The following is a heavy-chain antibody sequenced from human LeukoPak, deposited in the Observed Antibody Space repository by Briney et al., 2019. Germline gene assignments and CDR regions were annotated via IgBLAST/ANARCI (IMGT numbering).Heavy chain of an antibody. CDR2: IRGDGRAT. D-gene: IGHD4-23*01. V-gene: IGHV3-74*01. CDR1: GVIFTEYW. J-gene: IGHJ3*02. CDR3: ARSNSSAFDI. Sequence: GGSLRLSCAASGVIFTEYWMHWVREAPGKELVWVARIRGDGRATTYADSVKGRFTISRDNAMSTLFLQMKSLRAEDTGIYYCARSNSSAFDIWGQGTTVTVSS.